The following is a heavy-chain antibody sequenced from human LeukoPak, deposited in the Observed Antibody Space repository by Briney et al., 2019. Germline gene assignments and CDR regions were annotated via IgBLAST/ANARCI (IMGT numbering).Heavy chain of an antibody. J-gene: IGHJ4*02. CDR3: ARDGCNSGYLKALDY. D-gene: IGHD3-9*01. V-gene: IGHV3-9*01. Sequence: GGSLRLSCAASGFTFDDYAMHWVRQAPGKGLEWVSVISWNSGSIGYADSVKGRFTISRDNAKNSLYLQMNSLRAEDTAVYYCARDGCNSGYLKALDYWGQGTLLTVSS. CDR1: GFTFDDYA. CDR2: ISWNSGSI.